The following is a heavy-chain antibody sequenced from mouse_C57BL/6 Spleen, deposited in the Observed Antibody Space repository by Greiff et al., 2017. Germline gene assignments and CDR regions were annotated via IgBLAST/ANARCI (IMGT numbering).Heavy chain of an antibody. Sequence: QVHVKQSGPGLVQPSQRLSITCTVSGFSLTSYGVHWVRQSPGKGLEWLGVIWGGGSTDNNAAFIYRLSISKDNSKSQVFYKMNRLQADDTAIYYCARKWLLNYYAMDYWGQGTSVTVSS. CDR2: IWGGGST. J-gene: IGHJ4*01. D-gene: IGHD2-3*01. CDR1: GFSLTSYG. V-gene: IGHV2-2*01. CDR3: ARKWLLNYYAMDY.